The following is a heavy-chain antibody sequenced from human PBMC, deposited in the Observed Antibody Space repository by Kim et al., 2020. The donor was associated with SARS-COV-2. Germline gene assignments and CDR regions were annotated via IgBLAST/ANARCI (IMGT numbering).Heavy chain of an antibody. D-gene: IGHD2-15*01. CDR1: GFTFSSYD. Sequence: GGSLRLSCAASGFTFSSYDMHWVRQPPGKGLDWVSAIGDAGGTYYHASVKDRFTISRENTKKNSYLQMNNMMNADAAVDYYCRVAGKATCHLYFELWGRG. CDR2: IGDAGGT. J-gene: IGHJ2*01. CDR3: CRVAGKATCHLYFEL. V-gene: IGHV3-13*01.